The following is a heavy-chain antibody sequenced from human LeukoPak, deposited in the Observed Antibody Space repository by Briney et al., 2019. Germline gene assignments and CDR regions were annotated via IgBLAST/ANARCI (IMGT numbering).Heavy chain of an antibody. V-gene: IGHV4-59*01. Sequence: SETLSLTCTVSSASISTYYWSWIRQPPGKGLEWIGYIYHSGTSNYNPSLKTRATISIDTSKNQLSLTLTSVTAADTAVYYCARVGSGGAWFDFWGQGTLVSVSS. D-gene: IGHD6-19*01. CDR2: IYHSGTS. CDR1: SASISTYY. J-gene: IGHJ4*02. CDR3: ARVGSGGAWFDF.